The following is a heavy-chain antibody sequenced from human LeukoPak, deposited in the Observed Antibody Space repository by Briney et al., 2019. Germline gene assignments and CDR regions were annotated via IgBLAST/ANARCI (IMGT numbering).Heavy chain of an antibody. CDR2: ISGSGGST. J-gene: IGHJ3*02. V-gene: IGHV3-23*01. CDR3: AKDLVYSSSVVSRDAFDI. Sequence: GGSLRLSCAASGFTFSSHAMSWVRQAPGKGLEWVSAISGSGGSTYYADSVKGRFTISRDNSKNTLYLQMNSLRAEDTAVYYCAKDLVYSSSVVSRDAFDIWGQGTMVTVSS. D-gene: IGHD6-6*01. CDR1: GFTFSSHA.